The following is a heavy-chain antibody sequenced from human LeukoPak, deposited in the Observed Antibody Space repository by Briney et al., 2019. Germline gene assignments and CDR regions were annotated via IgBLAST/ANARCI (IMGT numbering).Heavy chain of an antibody. V-gene: IGHV1-46*01. CDR1: GYTLTELS. D-gene: IGHD4-17*01. J-gene: IGHJ4*02. CDR3: ARYGANPDY. Sequence: ASVKVSCKVSGYTLTELSMHWVRQAPGKGLEWMGIINPSGGSTSYAQKFQGRVTMTRDTSTSTVYMELSSLRSEDTAVYYCARYGANPDYWGQGTLVTVSS. CDR2: INPSGGST.